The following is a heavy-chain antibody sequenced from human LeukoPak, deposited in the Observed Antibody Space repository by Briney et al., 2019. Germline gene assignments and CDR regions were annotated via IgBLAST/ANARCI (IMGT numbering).Heavy chain of an antibody. CDR1: GFTFSSHD. D-gene: IGHD3-9*01. V-gene: IGHV3-30*18. Sequence: GESLRLSCAASGFTFSSHDMHWVRQAPGKGLEWVAAISYDGSKQLYADSVKGRFTLSRDNSKNTLNLQMNSLRDEDTAVYYCAKDGARYLLTYYFEYWGQGTLVTVSS. CDR3: AKDGARYLLTYYFEY. CDR2: ISYDGSKQ. J-gene: IGHJ4*02.